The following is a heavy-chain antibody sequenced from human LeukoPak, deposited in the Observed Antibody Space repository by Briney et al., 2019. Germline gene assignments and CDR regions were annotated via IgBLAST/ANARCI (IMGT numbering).Heavy chain of an antibody. CDR1: GGSISSGGYY. D-gene: IGHD4-23*01. V-gene: IGHV4-31*03. CDR3: ARGTTVVTLDYFDY. CDR2: IYYSGST. Sequence: PSETLSLTCTVSGGSISSGGYYWSWIRQHPGKGLEWIGYIYYSGSTYYNPSLKSRVTISVDTSKNQFSLKLSSVTAADTAVYYCARGTTVVTLDYFDYWGQGTLVTVSS. J-gene: IGHJ4*02.